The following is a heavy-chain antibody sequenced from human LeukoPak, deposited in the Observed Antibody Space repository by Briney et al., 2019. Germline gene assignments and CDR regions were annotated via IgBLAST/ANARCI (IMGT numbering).Heavy chain of an antibody. J-gene: IGHJ4*02. CDR1: GFTFSSYS. V-gene: IGHV3-21*01. CDR3: ARDRGYGDYVDY. CDR2: MSSSSTYI. Sequence: GGSLRLSCAASGFTFSSYSMKWVRQAPGKGLEWVSSMSSSSTYIHYADSVKGRFTISRDNAKNSLYLQMNSLRAEDTAVYYCARDRGYGDYVDYWGQGTPVTVSS. D-gene: IGHD4-17*01.